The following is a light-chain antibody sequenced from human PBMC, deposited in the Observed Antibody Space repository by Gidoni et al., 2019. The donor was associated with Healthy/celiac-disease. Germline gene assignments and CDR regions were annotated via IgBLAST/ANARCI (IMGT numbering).Light chain of an antibody. CDR1: QSISSY. CDR2: AAS. J-gene: IGKJ1*01. V-gene: IGKV1-39*01. Sequence: DIQMTQSPSSVSASVGDRVTITCRASQSISSYLNWYQQKPGKAPKLLIYAASSLQSGVPSRFSDSGSGTDFTLTISSLQPEDFATYYCQQSYSTPWTFGQGTKVEIK. CDR3: QQSYSTPWT.